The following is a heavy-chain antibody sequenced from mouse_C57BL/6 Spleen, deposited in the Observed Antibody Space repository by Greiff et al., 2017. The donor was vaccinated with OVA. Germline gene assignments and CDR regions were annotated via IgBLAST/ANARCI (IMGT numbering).Heavy chain of an antibody. CDR1: GFTFSDFY. Sequence: DVKLVESGGGLVQSGRSLRLSCATSGFTFSDFYMEWVRQAPGKGLEWIAASRNKANDYTTEYSASVKGRFIVSRDTSQSILYLQMNALRAEDTAIYYCARDKRGGSSYDPYWYFDVWGTGTTVTVSS. D-gene: IGHD1-1*01. CDR2: SRNKANDYTT. CDR3: ARDKRGGSSYDPYWYFDV. V-gene: IGHV7-1*01. J-gene: IGHJ1*03.